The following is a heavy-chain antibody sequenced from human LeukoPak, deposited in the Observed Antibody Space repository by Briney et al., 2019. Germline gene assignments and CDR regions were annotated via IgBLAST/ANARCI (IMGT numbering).Heavy chain of an antibody. CDR1: GFTFSSYS. Sequence: GGSLRLSCAASGFTFSSYSMNWVRQAPGKGLEWVSSISSSSSYTYYADSVKGRFTISRDNAKNSLYLQMNSLRAEDTAVYYCASFSYGSGSSYWGQGTLVTVSS. V-gene: IGHV3-21*01. D-gene: IGHD3-10*01. J-gene: IGHJ4*02. CDR3: ASFSYGSGSSY. CDR2: ISSSSSYT.